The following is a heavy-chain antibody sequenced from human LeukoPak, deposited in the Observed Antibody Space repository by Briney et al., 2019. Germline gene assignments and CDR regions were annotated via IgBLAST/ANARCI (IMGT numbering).Heavy chain of an antibody. D-gene: IGHD1-26*01. Sequence: ASVKVSCKASGYTFTSHYIYWVRQAPGQGLEWMGIINPSGGSTNYAQKFQGRVTMTRDTSTSTVYMELSSLRSDDTAVYYCARNRAGALDYWGQGTLVTVSS. CDR1: GYTFTSHY. J-gene: IGHJ4*02. CDR3: ARNRAGALDY. CDR2: INPSGGST. V-gene: IGHV1-46*01.